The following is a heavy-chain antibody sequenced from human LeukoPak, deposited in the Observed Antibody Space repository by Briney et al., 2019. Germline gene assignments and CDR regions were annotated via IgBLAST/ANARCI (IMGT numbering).Heavy chain of an antibody. J-gene: IGHJ4*02. V-gene: IGHV1-8*01. Sequence: ASVKVSCKASGYTFTSYDINWVRQATGQGLEWMGWMNPNSGNTGYAQKFQGRVTMTRNTSISTAYMELSSLRFEDTAVYYCARDRLTIFGVVIPFDYWGQGTLVTVSS. D-gene: IGHD3-3*01. CDR3: ARDRLTIFGVVIPFDY. CDR2: MNPNSGNT. CDR1: GYTFTSYD.